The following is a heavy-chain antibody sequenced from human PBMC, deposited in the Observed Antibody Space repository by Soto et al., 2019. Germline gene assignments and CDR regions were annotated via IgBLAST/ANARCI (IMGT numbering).Heavy chain of an antibody. CDR1: GFTFSSYA. J-gene: IGHJ6*02. CDR3: AKVAGGYCSGGSCYFSYYGMDV. Sequence: PGGSLRLSCAASGFTFSSYAMSWVRQAPGKGLEWVSAISGSGGSTYYADSVKGRFTISRDNSKNTLYLQMNSLRAEDTAVYYCAKVAGGYCSGGSCYFSYYGMDVWGQGTTVTVSS. V-gene: IGHV3-23*01. D-gene: IGHD2-15*01. CDR2: ISGSGGST.